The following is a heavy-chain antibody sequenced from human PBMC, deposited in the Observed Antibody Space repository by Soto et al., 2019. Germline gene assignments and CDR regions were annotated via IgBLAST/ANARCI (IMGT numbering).Heavy chain of an antibody. D-gene: IGHD1-7*01. V-gene: IGHV3-53*01. CDR1: GFTVSSNY. J-gene: IGHJ4*02. Sequence: VGSLRLSCAASGFTVSSNYLNWVRQAPGKGLEWVSVIYSGGRTYYADSVKGRFTISRDNSKNTLYLQMSSLRAEDTAVYYCVRGELPFDYWGQGTLVTVSS. CDR2: IYSGGRT. CDR3: VRGELPFDY.